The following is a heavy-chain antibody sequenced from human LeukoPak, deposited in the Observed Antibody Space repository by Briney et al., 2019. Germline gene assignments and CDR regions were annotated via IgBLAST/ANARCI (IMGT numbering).Heavy chain of an antibody. Sequence: GGSLRLSCATSGFTFSDSWMSWFRQAPGKGLEWVAITNQDGSVRFYVDSVKGRFTISRDNAKNSLYLYMNSLRVEDTAAYFCARASRSTSSECWGQGILVTVSS. D-gene: IGHD6-6*01. V-gene: IGHV3-7*01. CDR1: GFTFSDSW. CDR2: TNQDGSVR. CDR3: ARASRSTSSEC. J-gene: IGHJ4*02.